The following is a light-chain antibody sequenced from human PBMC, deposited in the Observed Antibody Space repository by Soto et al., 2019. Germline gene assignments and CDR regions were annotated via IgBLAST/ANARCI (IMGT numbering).Light chain of an antibody. J-gene: IGKJ4*01. Sequence: EIVMTQSPGTLSLSPGETATLSCRASQTVRNNYLAWYQQKPGQAPRLLIYAASCRATGIPDRFSGGGSGTDFTLTISRLEPEDFAVYYCQQFSSYPPTFGGGTKVDIK. CDR2: AAS. V-gene: IGKV3-20*01. CDR3: QQFSSYPPT. CDR1: QTVRNNY.